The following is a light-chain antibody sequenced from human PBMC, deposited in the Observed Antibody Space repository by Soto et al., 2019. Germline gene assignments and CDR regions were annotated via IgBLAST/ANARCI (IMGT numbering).Light chain of an antibody. CDR2: DAS. CDR1: QSIRTS. V-gene: IGKV3-11*01. Sequence: EVGLTQSQATLSLSPGERATLSCRASQSIRTSLAWYQQKPGQAPRLVIFDASNRANGVPARFGGSGSGTDFTLTINSLEPEDFAVYYCQQRNVWPPITFGQGTRLE. CDR3: QQRNVWPPIT. J-gene: IGKJ5*01.